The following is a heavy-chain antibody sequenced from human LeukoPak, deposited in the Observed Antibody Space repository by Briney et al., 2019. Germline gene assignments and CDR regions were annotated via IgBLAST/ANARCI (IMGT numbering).Heavy chain of an antibody. CDR2: IQYDGSNK. CDR3: AKLAAAGPFYYYYYMDV. V-gene: IGHV3-30*02. Sequence: GGSLRLACAASGFIFSSYGMLWVRQAPGKGLEWVAFIQYDGSNKYYADSVKGRFTISRDSSKNTVYLQMNSLRAEDTAVYYCAKLAAAGPFYYYYYMDVWGKGTTVTVSS. J-gene: IGHJ6*03. CDR1: GFIFSSYG. D-gene: IGHD6-13*01.